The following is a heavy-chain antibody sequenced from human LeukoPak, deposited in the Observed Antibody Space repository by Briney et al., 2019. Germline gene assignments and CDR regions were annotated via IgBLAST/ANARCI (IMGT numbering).Heavy chain of an antibody. V-gene: IGHV3-11*01. Sequence: KSGGSLRLSCAASGFTFSDYYMSWIRQAPGKGLEWVSYISSSGSTIYYADSVKGRFTISRDNSKNTLYLQMNSLRAEDTAVYYCAKDRCSSTSCSSNYWGQGTLVTVSS. CDR3: AKDRCSSTSCSSNY. D-gene: IGHD2-2*01. CDR2: ISSSGSTI. CDR1: GFTFSDYY. J-gene: IGHJ4*02.